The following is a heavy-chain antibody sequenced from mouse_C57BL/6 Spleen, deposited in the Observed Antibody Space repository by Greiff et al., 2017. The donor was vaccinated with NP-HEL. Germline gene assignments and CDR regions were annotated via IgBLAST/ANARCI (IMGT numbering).Heavy chain of an antibody. J-gene: IGHJ3*01. CDR3: ARHLDSSGYVNWFAY. CDR1: GFTFSSYG. D-gene: IGHD3-2*02. CDR2: ISSGGSYT. Sequence: VQLVESGGDLPKPGGSLKLSCAASGFTFSSYGMSWVRQTPDKRLEWVATISSGGSYTYYPDSVKGRFTISRDNAKNTLYLQMSSLKSEDTAMYYCARHLDSSGYVNWFAYWGQGTLVTVSA. V-gene: IGHV5-6*01.